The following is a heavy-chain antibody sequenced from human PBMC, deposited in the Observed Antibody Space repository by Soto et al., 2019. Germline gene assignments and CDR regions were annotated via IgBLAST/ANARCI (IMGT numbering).Heavy chain of an antibody. CDR3: ARHAYRYDTNSCGN. CDR2: IYPGDSDI. CDR1: GYSFTTYC. Sequence: GESLKISCKGSGYSFTTYCIAWVRQMPGKGLEWMGVIYPGDSDIRFSPSFQGQVTISADMSLSTAYLQWSSLRVSDTAMYYCARHAYRYDTNSCGNWGKGPVVTVSS. D-gene: IGHD3-22*01. V-gene: IGHV5-51*01. J-gene: IGHJ4*02.